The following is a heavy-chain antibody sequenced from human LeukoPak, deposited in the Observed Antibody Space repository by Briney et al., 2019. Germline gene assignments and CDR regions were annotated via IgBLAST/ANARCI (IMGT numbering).Heavy chain of an antibody. J-gene: IGHJ6*02. CDR2: ISGSGGST. V-gene: IGHV3-23*01. CDR1: GFTFSSYA. CDR3: AKAGSYSKYYYYYGMDV. D-gene: IGHD1-26*01. Sequence: PGGSLRLSCAASGFTFSSYAMSWVRQAPGKGLEWVSAISGSGGSTYYADSVKGRFTISRDNSKNTLYLQMNSLRAEDTAVYYCAKAGSYSKYYYYYGMDVWGQGTTVTVSS.